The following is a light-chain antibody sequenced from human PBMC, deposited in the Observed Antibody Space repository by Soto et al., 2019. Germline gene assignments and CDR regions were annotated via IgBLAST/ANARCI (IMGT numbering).Light chain of an antibody. CDR1: SIDVGLYNY. V-gene: IGLV2-14*01. Sequence: QPVLTQPASVSGSPGQSITISCTGTSIDVGLYNYVSWYQQHPDKAPKLMIFEVNNRPSGISNRFSGSKSGNTASLTISGLQAEDEADYYCSSYTTSSTRVFGTGTKLTVL. J-gene: IGLJ1*01. CDR3: SSYTTSSTRV. CDR2: EVN.